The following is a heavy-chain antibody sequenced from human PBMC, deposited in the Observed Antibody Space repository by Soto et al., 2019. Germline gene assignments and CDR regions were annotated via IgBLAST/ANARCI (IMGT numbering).Heavy chain of an antibody. J-gene: IGHJ3*02. CDR1: GGSISSGDYY. CDR2: IYYSGNT. Sequence: QVQLQESGPGLVKPSQTLSLTCTVSGGSISSGDYYWTWIRQPPGKGLEWIGYIYYSGNTYYNPSFQSRLTISLDTSKSQFSLKLSSVAAADTAVYYCAKTITLTNDAFDIWGQGTMVTVSS. V-gene: IGHV4-30-4*01. CDR3: AKTITLTNDAFDI. D-gene: IGHD4-4*01.